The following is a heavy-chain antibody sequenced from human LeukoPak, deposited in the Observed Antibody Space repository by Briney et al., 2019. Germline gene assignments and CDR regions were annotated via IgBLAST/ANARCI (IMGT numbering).Heavy chain of an antibody. Sequence: SETLSLTCAVYGGSFSGYYWSWIRQPPGKGLEWIGEINHSGSTNYNPSLKSRVTISVDTSKNQFSLKLSSVTAADTAVYCCASRDYVWGSYRKNWFDPWGQGTLVTVSS. CDR1: GGSFSGYY. CDR2: INHSGST. CDR3: ASRDYVWGSYRKNWFDP. J-gene: IGHJ5*02. V-gene: IGHV4-34*01. D-gene: IGHD3-16*02.